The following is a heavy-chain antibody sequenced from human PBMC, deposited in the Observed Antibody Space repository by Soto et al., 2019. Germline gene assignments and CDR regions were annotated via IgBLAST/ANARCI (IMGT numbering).Heavy chain of an antibody. Sequence: GGSLRLSCAASGFTFSSYGMHWVRQAPGKGLEWVAVISYDGSNKYYADSVKGRFTISRDNSKNTLYLQMNSLRAEDTAVYYCARGGGYSYGLISYYFDYWGQGTLVTVSS. CDR3: ARGGGYSYGLISYYFDY. J-gene: IGHJ4*02. CDR2: ISYDGSNK. CDR1: GFTFSSYG. V-gene: IGHV3-30*19. D-gene: IGHD5-18*01.